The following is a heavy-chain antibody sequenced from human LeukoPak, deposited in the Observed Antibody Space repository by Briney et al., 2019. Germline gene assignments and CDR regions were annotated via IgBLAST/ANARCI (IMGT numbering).Heavy chain of an antibody. CDR1: GGSISTYY. J-gene: IGHJ4*02. CDR3: AGYLSSSWYNYLDY. D-gene: IGHD6-13*01. CDR2: IYYSGSI. Sequence: SETLSLTCTVSGGSISTYYWSWIRQPPGKGLEWIGYIYYSGSINYNPSLKSRVTISVDKSKNQFSLKLSSVTAADTAVYYCAGYLSSSWYNYLDYWGQGTLVTVSS. V-gene: IGHV4-59*12.